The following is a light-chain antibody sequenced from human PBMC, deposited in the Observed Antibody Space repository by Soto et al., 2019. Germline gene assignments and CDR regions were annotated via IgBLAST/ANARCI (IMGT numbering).Light chain of an antibody. V-gene: IGKV3-20*01. CDR3: QQYDGSPST. CDR2: GAS. Sequence: EIVLTQSPGTLSLSPGERATLSCRASQSVSSSFLAWYQQKPGQAPRLLIYGASSRATGIPDRFSGSGSGTDFTLTISRLEPEDFAVYYCQQYDGSPSTFGPGTKVDIK. J-gene: IGKJ3*01. CDR1: QSVSSSF.